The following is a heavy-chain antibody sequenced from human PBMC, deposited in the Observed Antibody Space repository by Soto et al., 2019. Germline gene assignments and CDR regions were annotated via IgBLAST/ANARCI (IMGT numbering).Heavy chain of an antibody. CDR3: AKDAKYSSSWYWHFDY. J-gene: IGHJ4*02. CDR2: ISYDGSNK. CDR1: GFTFSSYG. Sequence: GGSLRLSCAASGFTFSSYGMHWVRQAPGKGLEWVAVISYDGSNKYYADSVKGRFTISRDNSKNTLYLQMNSLRAEDTAVYYCAKDAKYSSSWYWHFDYWGQGTLVTVSS. V-gene: IGHV3-30*18. D-gene: IGHD6-13*01.